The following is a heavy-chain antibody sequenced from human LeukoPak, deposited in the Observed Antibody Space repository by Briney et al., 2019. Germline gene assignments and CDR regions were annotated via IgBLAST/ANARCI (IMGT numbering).Heavy chain of an antibody. CDR1: GFTFSTYS. CDR2: ISTSSSTI. D-gene: IGHD2-2*01. V-gene: IGHV3-48*01. CDR3: ATDRYCGSASCQYYYYSGLDV. Sequence: PGGSLRLSCAASGFTFSTYSMNWVRQAPGKGLEWVSYISTSSSTIYYADSVKGRFTISRDNAKNSLHLQMNSLRAEDTAVYFCATDRYCGSASCQYYYYSGLDVWGQGTTVTVSS. J-gene: IGHJ6*02.